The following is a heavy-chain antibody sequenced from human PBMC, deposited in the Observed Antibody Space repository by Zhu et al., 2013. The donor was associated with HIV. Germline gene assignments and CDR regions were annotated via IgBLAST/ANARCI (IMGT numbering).Heavy chain of an antibody. Sequence: QVQLVQSGAEVKKPGASVKVSCKASGYRFTSYVMHWVRQAPGQRLEWMGWINTGNGNTKYSQKFQGRVTITRDTSASTAYMEVSSLRSEDTAVYYCVRDMYKWFDPWGQGTLVTVSS. CDR1: GYRFTSYV. V-gene: IGHV1-3*04. D-gene: IGHD3-10*02. J-gene: IGHJ5*02. CDR3: VRDMYKWFDP. CDR2: INTGNGNT.